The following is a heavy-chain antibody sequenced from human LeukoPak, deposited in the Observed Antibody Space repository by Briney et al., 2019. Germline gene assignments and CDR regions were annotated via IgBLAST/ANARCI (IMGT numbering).Heavy chain of an antibody. CDR1: GDSITSSSFY. D-gene: IGHD3-22*01. V-gene: IGHV4-39*07. Sequence: SGTLSLTCTVSGDSITSSSFYWAWIRQPPGKGLEWIGTIYYSGSTYYNPSLKSRVTVSVDTSKNQFSLKVTSVTAADTAVYYCARDVVTKIQYWGQGILVSVSS. CDR3: ARDVVTKIQY. J-gene: IGHJ4*02. CDR2: IYYSGST.